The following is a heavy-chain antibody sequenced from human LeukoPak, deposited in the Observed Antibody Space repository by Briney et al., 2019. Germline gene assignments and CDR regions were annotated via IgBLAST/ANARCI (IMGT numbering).Heavy chain of an antibody. Sequence: ASVKVSCKASGYTFTSHGISWVRQAPGQGLEWMGWTSTYNGNTNYAQKLQGRVSMTTDTSTSTAYMDLRSLRSDDTAVYYCARNLRNSSGWPVSGMDVWGKGTTVTISS. V-gene: IGHV1-18*01. D-gene: IGHD6-19*01. CDR3: ARNLRNSSGWPVSGMDV. J-gene: IGHJ6*03. CDR1: GYTFTSHG. CDR2: TSTYNGNT.